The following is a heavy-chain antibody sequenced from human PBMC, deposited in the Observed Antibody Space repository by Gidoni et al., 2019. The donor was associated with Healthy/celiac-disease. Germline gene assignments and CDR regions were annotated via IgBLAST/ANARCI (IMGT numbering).Heavy chain of an antibody. CDR1: GGTFSSYT. D-gene: IGHD6-13*01. CDR2: IIPILGIA. J-gene: IGHJ5*02. CDR3: ARLTYSSSWDNWFDP. Sequence: QVQLVQSGAEETQPGSSVKASCTASGGTFSSYTISWVRQAPGQGLEWMGRIIPILGIANYAQKFQGRVTITADKSTSTAYMELSSLRSEDTAVYYCARLTYSSSWDNWFDPWGQGTLVTVSS. V-gene: IGHV1-69*02.